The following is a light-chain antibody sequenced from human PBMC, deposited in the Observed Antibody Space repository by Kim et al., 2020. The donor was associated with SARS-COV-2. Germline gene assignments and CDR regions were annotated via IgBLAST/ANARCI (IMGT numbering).Light chain of an antibody. Sequence: GEVVTITCSGSSYNSGNNYVYWYHQLPGTAPNLPIYRHNHRPSGVPDRFSGSTSGNSASLAISGLRSEDEAEYYCAAWDDNLSGYVFGIGTKVTVL. V-gene: IGLV1-47*01. J-gene: IGLJ1*01. CDR1: SYNSGNNY. CDR3: AAWDDNLSGYV. CDR2: RHN.